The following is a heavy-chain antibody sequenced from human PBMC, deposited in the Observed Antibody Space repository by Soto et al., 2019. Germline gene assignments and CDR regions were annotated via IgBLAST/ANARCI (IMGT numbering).Heavy chain of an antibody. CDR1: GFMFSDYA. V-gene: IGHV3-23*01. CDR2: LLRPGRST. Sequence: GGSLRLSCAASGFMFSDYAMTWARQAPGKELEWVSGLLRPGRSTYYADSVKGRFTISGDTSANTVYLQMDSLRAEDTAVYYCAKDAIANDGIWIMDSWGQGTVVTVSS. CDR3: AKDAIANDGIWIMDS. J-gene: IGHJ5*02. D-gene: IGHD3-16*01.